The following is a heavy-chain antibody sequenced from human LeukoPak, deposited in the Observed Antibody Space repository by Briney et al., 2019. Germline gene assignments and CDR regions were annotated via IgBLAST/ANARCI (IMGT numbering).Heavy chain of an antibody. D-gene: IGHD1-20*01. CDR3: ARDITGGEDY. CDR1: GYTFTRYS. CDR2: IGGYNGDT. Sequence: DSVKVSCKASGYTFTRYSITWFRQAPGQGLEWMGWIGGYNGDTKYPQKFQDRVTVTTDTSSTTVYMELRSLRSDDTAVYYCARDITGGEDYWGQGTLVTVSS. V-gene: IGHV1-18*01. J-gene: IGHJ4*02.